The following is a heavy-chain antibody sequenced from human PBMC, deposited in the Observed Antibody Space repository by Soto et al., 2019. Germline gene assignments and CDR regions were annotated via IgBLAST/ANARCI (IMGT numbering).Heavy chain of an antibody. CDR1: GFTFSSYA. Sequence: GGSLRLSCAASGFTFSSYAMSWVRQAPGKGLEWVSAISGSGGSTYYADSVKGRFTISRDNSKNTLYLQMNSLRAEDTAVYYCAKDGGYCSGGSCYGDYWGQGTLVTVSS. CDR3: AKDGGYCSGGSCYGDY. CDR2: ISGSGGST. V-gene: IGHV3-23*01. J-gene: IGHJ4*02. D-gene: IGHD2-15*01.